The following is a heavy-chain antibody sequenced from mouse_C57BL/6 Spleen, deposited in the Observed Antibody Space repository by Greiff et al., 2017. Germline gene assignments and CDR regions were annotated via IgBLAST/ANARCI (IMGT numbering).Heavy chain of an antibody. V-gene: IGHV1-82*01. J-gene: IGHJ4*01. Sequence: QVQLKQSGPELVKPGASVTISCKASGYAFSSSWMNWVKQRPGKGLEWIGRIYPGDGDTNYNGKFKGKATLTADKSSSTAYMQLSSLTSEDSAVYFCARPIYYDYEGYYAMDYWGQGTSVTVSS. D-gene: IGHD2-4*01. CDR3: ARPIYYDYEGYYAMDY. CDR1: GYAFSSSW. CDR2: IYPGDGDT.